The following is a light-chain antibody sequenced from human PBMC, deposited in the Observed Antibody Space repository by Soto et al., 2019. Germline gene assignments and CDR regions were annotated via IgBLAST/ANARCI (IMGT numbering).Light chain of an antibody. Sequence: DIQMTQSPSTLSGSVGDRVTITCRASQSISSWLAWYQQKPGKAPKLLIYDASSLESGVPSRFSGSGSGTEFTLTISSLQPDDFATYYCQQYNSRTFGQGTKVDI. CDR2: DAS. CDR3: QQYNSRT. J-gene: IGKJ1*01. V-gene: IGKV1-5*01. CDR1: QSISSW.